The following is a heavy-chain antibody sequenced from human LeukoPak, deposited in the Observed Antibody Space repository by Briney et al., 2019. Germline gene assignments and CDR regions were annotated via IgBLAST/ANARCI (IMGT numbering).Heavy chain of an antibody. CDR3: ASGSYYFDY. D-gene: IGHD1-26*01. CDR1: GGSISSRSYY. Sequence: SETLSLTCTVSGGSISSRSYYWSWIRQPPGKGLEWIGYIYYSGSTKYNPSLKSRATISVDTSKNQFSLKLNSVTAADTAVYYCASGSYYFDYWGQGTLVTVSS. J-gene: IGHJ4*02. CDR2: IYYSGST. V-gene: IGHV4-61*05.